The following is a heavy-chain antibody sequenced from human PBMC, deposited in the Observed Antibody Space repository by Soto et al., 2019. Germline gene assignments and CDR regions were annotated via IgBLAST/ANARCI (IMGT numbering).Heavy chain of an antibody. CDR1: GASISAYY. D-gene: IGHD3-16*01. CDR3: ARTYXGXXXXXXXXXXXX. Sequence: SETLSLTCSVSGASISAYYWSWIRQPPGKGLEWIAYIYYSGSTSYNPSLKSRVSISLDTSKNQFSLKLSSVTAADTAVYYCARTYXGXXXXXXXXXXXXXGXXXXVT. CDR2: IYYSGST. V-gene: IGHV4-59*01. J-gene: IGHJ3*01.